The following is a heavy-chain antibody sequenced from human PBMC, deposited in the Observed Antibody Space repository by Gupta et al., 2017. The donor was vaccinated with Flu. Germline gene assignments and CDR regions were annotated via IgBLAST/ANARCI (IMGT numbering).Heavy chain of an antibody. CDR3: ARADSSSWYLSENYYYYYMDV. J-gene: IGHJ6*03. CDR1: GYTFTSYG. V-gene: IGHV1-18*01. CDR2: ISAYNGNT. D-gene: IGHD6-13*01. Sequence: QVQLVQSGAEVKKPGASVKVSCKASGYTFTSYGISWVRQAPGQGLEWMGWISAYNGNTNYAQKLQGRVTMTTDTSTSTAYMELRSLRSDDTAVYYCARADSSSWYLSENYYYYYMDVWGKGTTVTVSS.